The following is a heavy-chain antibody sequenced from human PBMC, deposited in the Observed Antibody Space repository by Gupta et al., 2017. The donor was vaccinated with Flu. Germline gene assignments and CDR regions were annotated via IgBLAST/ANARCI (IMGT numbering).Heavy chain of an antibody. CDR2: ISYDGSKK. D-gene: IGHD1-26*01. Sequence: AVHWVRQAPGKGLEWVADISYDGSKKYYAGSVKGRFTISRDNSKNTLSLQINNLRPEDTAVYFCVRPLVGATRGGEAFDIWGQGTMVTVSS. J-gene: IGHJ3*02. V-gene: IGHV3-30-3*01. CDR3: VRPLVGATRGGEAFDI. CDR1: A.